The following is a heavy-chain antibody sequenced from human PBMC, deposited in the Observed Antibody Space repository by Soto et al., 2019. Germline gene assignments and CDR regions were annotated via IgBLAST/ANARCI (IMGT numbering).Heavy chain of an antibody. CDR2: ISSSSSYT. CDR3: ARAQGDYESGRMIYFDY. V-gene: IGHV3-11*06. CDR1: GFTFSDYY. D-gene: IGHD4-17*01. J-gene: IGHJ4*02. Sequence: QVQLVESGGGLVKPGGSLRLSCAASGFTFSDYYMSWIRQAPGKGLEWVSYISSSSSYTNYADSVKGRFTISRDNAKNSLYLPMNSLRAEDTAVYYCARAQGDYESGRMIYFDYWGQGTLVTVSS.